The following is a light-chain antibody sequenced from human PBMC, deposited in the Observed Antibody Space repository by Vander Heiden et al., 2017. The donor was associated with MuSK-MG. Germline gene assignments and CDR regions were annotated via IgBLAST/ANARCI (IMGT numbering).Light chain of an antibody. CDR3: QSYDTSRSGWV. Sequence: SVLTLPPSVSGAPGLRVTTACTGSSSNIGAGYDVHWYQQVPGTAPKLLIHDYTNRPSGVPDRFSGSKSGMSASLTITGLQAEDEADYYCQSYDTSRSGWVFGGGTKLTVL. CDR2: DYT. CDR1: SSNIGAGYD. V-gene: IGLV1-40*01. J-gene: IGLJ2*01.